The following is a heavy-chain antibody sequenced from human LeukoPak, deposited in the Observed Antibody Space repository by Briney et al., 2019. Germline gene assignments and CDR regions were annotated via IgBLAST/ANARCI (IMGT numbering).Heavy chain of an antibody. Sequence: PSETLSLTCTVACGSSSSSRYYWGWIRQPPGKGLEWIGSIDYSGSTYYNPYLKSRVTISVDTSKNQFSLKLSSVPAADTAVYYCARHPYQLLWLSWFDPWGQGTLVTVSS. V-gene: IGHV4-39*01. CDR3: ARHPYQLLWLSWFDP. J-gene: IGHJ5*02. CDR2: IDYSGST. CDR1: CGSSSSSRYY. D-gene: IGHD2-2*01.